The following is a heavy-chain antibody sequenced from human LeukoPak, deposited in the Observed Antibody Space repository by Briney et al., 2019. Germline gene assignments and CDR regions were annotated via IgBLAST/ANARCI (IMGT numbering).Heavy chain of an antibody. D-gene: IGHD5-12*01. J-gene: IGHJ3*02. Sequence: GASVKVSCKASGYTFTGYYMRWVRQAPGQGLEWMGWINPNSGGTNYAQKFQGRVTMTRDTSISTAYMELSRLRSDDTAVYYCARDDSGYDLDNDAFDIWGQGTMVTVSS. CDR2: INPNSGGT. V-gene: IGHV1-2*02. CDR3: ARDDSGYDLDNDAFDI. CDR1: GYTFTGYY.